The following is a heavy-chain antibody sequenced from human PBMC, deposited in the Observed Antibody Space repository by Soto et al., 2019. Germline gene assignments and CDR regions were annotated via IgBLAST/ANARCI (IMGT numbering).Heavy chain of an antibody. Sequence: GGSLRLSCAASGFTFSSYAMHWVRQAPGKGLEWVAVISYDGSNKYYADSVKGRFTISRDNSKNTLYLQMNSLRAEDTAVYYCASFQAPPDHRTDIAAHTIDDYWGQGTLVTVSS. CDR2: ISYDGSNK. J-gene: IGHJ4*02. D-gene: IGHD6-6*01. V-gene: IGHV3-30-3*01. CDR3: ASFQAPPDHRTDIAAHTIDDY. CDR1: GFTFSSYA.